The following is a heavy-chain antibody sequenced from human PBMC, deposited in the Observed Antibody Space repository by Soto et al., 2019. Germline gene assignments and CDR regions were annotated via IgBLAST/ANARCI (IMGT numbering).Heavy chain of an antibody. CDR2: IHYRGRT. CDR3: ARCSDASGFDT. D-gene: IGHD2-15*01. Sequence: QVQLQESGPGLVKPSETLSLTCNVSGGSINSGGYYWGWIRQHPGKGLEWISYIHYRGRTSYNPSLQSRVSLSLAMFGNHFSLKLASVAAADMAVYYCARCSDASGFDTWVQVTRVTVAS. V-gene: IGHV4-31*03. J-gene: IGHJ4*02. CDR1: GGSINSGGYY.